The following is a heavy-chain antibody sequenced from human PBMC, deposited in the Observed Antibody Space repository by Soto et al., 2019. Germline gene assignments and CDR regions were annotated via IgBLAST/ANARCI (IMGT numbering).Heavy chain of an antibody. CDR2: ISYDGSNI. CDR1: GFTFTIYG. Sequence: QVQLVESGGGVVQPRRSLRLSCAASGFTFTIYGMHWVRQAPGKGLEWVAVISYDGSNIYYADSVKGRFTISRDNSKNTLDLQMNYLKAEDTAVYYCAKDGRRDGYNLGYFQHWGQGTLVTVSS. V-gene: IGHV3-30*18. D-gene: IGHD5-12*01. J-gene: IGHJ1*01. CDR3: AKDGRRDGYNLGYFQH.